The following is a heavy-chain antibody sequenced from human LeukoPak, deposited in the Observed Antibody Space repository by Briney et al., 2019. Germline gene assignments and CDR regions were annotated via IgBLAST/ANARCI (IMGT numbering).Heavy chain of an antibody. CDR1: AASLSGDY. D-gene: IGHD3-3*01. J-gene: IGHJ6*03. CDR3: ARQISRFWGWSAPFYMDV. V-gene: IGHV4-59*01. CDR2: IYDSGST. Sequence: PSETLSLTCTLSAASLSGDYWRWVRQPPGKGLEWIGYIYDSGSTNYNPSLKSRVTISVDTSKNQFSLKLSSVTAADTAVYYCARQISRFWGWSAPFYMDVWGKGTTVTVSS.